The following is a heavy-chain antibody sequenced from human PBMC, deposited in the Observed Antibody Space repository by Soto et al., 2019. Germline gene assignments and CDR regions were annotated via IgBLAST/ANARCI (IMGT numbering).Heavy chain of an antibody. CDR1: GGSISSSSYY. J-gene: IGHJ3*02. CDR3: AREESGKRGGYVFDI. Sequence: SETLSLTCTVSGGSISSSSYYWGWIRQPPGKRLEWIGSIYYSGSTYYNPSLKSRATISVDTSKNQFSLRLSSVTAADTAVYYCAREESGKRGGYVFDIWGQGTMLTVSS. D-gene: IGHD3-16*01. CDR2: IYYSGST. V-gene: IGHV4-39*07.